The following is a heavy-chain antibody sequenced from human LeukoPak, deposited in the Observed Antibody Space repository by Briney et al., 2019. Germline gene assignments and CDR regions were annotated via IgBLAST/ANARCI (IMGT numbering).Heavy chain of an antibody. CDR2: IDPSDSYT. CDR3: ARQRVRGVINNWFDP. J-gene: IGHJ5*02. V-gene: IGHV5-10-1*01. D-gene: IGHD3-10*01. CDR1: GYSFTSYW. Sequence: GESLRISCKGSGYSFTSYWISWVRQMPGKGLEWMGRIDPSDSYTNYSPSFQGHVTISADKSISTAYLQWSSLKASDTAMYYCARQRVRGVINNWFDPWGQGTLVTVSS.